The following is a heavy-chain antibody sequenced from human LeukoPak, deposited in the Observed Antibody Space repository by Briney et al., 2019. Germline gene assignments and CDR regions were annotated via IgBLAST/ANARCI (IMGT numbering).Heavy chain of an antibody. CDR2: SNPSGGGT. D-gene: IGHD6-19*01. Sequence: ASVKDSCKASGYTITGHYMHWVRQAPGQGLEWMAWSNPSGGGTYYAPELQGWVTMSSDTSNRTAYQVLSMLGYDAAADYYWARGRVASTRRWFDTWGHGTLVTVSS. CDR1: GYTITGHY. J-gene: IGHJ5*01. CDR3: ARGRVASTRRWFDT. V-gene: IGHV1-2*04.